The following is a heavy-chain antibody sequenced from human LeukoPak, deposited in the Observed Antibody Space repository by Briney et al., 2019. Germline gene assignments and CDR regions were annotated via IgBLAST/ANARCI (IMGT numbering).Heavy chain of an antibody. CDR1: GFTFSSYA. CDR3: AKDLGYCSSTTCYFDY. J-gene: IGHJ4*02. CDR2: ISSSGGST. D-gene: IGHD2-2*01. V-gene: IGHV3-23*01. Sequence: GGSLRLSCAASGFTFSSYAMSWVRQAPGKGLEWVSAISSSGGSTYYADSVKGRITISRDNSKNTLYLQMNSLRAEDTAVYNCAKDLGYCSSTTCYFDYWGQGTLVTVSS.